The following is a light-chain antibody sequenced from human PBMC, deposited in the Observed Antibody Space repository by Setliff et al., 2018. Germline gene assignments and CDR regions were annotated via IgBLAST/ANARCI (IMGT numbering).Light chain of an antibody. V-gene: IGLV2-14*01. CDR1: SSDVGGYNY. J-gene: IGLJ1*01. Sequence: QSALTQPASVSGSPGQSTTISCTGTSSDVGGYNYVSWYQQHPGKAPKLMIYDVSKRPSGVSNRFSGSKSGNTASLTISGLQAEDEADYYCSSYTSSSTYVFGTGTKGTVL. CDR3: SSYTSSSTYV. CDR2: DVS.